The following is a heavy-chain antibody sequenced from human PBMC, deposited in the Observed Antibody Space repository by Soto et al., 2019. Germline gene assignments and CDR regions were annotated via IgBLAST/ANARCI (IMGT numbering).Heavy chain of an antibody. CDR2: IIPIFGTA. J-gene: IGHJ2*01. V-gene: IGHV1-69*12. CDR1: GGTFSSYT. CDR3: XXXXXXXXXXXXFDL. Sequence: QVQLVQSGAEVKKPGSSVTVSCKASGGTFSSYTISWVRQAPGQGLEWMGGIIPIFGTANYAQKFQGRVTITADESTXXXXXXXXXXXXXXXXXXXXXXXXXXXXXXXXFDLWGRGTLVTVSS.